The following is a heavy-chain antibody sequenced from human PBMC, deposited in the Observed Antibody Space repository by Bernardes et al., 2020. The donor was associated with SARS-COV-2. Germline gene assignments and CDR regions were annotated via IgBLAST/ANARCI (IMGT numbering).Heavy chain of an antibody. CDR3: TRDRGAGDIFDC. J-gene: IGHJ4*02. V-gene: IGHV3-74*01. CDR1: RFTFSNYW. Sequence: GWSLRLSCAASRFTFSNYWMHWVRQVPGKGLVWVARINSDGSSTRYADSVKGRFTISSDNAKNMLYLQMNSLRVEDTAVYYCTRDRGAGDIFDCWGQGTQVTVSS. CDR2: INSDGSST. D-gene: IGHD3-10*01.